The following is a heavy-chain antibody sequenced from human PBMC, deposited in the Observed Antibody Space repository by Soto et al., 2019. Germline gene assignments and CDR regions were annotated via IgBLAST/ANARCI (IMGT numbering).Heavy chain of an antibody. CDR2: ISSSSSYI. D-gene: IGHD3-9*01. V-gene: IGHV3-21*01. CDR1: GFTFSSYS. J-gene: IGHJ5*02. Sequence: GESLKISCAASGFTFSSYSMNWVRQAPGKGLEWVSSISSSSSYIYYADSVKGRFTISRDNAKNSLYLQMNSLRAEDTAVYYCAGDAELRYFDWLLSGWFDPWGQGTLVTVSS. CDR3: AGDAELRYFDWLLSGWFDP.